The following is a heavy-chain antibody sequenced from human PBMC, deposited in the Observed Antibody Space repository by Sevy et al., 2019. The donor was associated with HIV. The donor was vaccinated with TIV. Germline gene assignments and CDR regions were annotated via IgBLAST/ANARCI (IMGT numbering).Heavy chain of an antibody. J-gene: IGHJ4*02. V-gene: IGHV3-72*01. CDR3: ATHAGIAAAGRVFDY. D-gene: IGHD6-13*01. CDR1: GFIFSDHY. CDR2: IRNKADSYTT. Sequence: GGSLRLSCAASGFIFSDHYMEWVRQAPGKGLEWVGRIRNKADSYTTEYAASVKGRFTISRDDSKNSLYLLMNSLKTGDTAVYYCATHAGIAAAGRVFDYWGQGTLVTVSS.